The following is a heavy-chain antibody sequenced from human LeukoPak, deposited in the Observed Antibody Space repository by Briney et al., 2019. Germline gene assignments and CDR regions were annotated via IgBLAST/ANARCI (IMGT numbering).Heavy chain of an antibody. Sequence: ASVKVSCKASGGTFSSYAISWVRHAPGQGLEWMGWINPKTGGIIYAQKFQDRVTMTRDTSISTGYMELSSLRSDDTATYFCAGGRGGYNVIDYWGQGTLVTVSS. V-gene: IGHV1-2*02. D-gene: IGHD5-24*01. CDR1: GGTFSSYA. CDR2: INPKTGGI. J-gene: IGHJ4*02. CDR3: AGGRGGYNVIDY.